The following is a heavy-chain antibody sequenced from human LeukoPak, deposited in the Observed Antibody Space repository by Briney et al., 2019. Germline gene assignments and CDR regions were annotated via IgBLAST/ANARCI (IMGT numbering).Heavy chain of an antibody. V-gene: IGHV3-20*04. J-gene: IGHJ4*02. CDR3: SVMYRYYDGSGYWDQ. CDR1: GFTFDGYG. D-gene: IGHD3-22*01. CDR2: INWNGGST. Sequence: GGSLRLSCAASGFTFDGYGMSWVRQAPGKGLEWVSGINWNGGSTGYADSVKGRLTISRDNPRNMLYMEMNSLRAEDTAVYYFSVMYRYYDGSGYWDQWGQGTLVTVSS.